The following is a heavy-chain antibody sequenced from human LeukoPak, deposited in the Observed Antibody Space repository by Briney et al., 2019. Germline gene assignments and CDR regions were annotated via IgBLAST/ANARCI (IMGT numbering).Heavy chain of an antibody. CDR1: GGTFSGYY. D-gene: IGHD5-24*01. V-gene: IGHV4-34*01. CDR2: SNDSGGT. J-gene: IGHJ3*02. CDR3: ARDSVLRWLQPGGAFDI. Sequence: SETLSLTCAVYGGTFSGYYWSWIRQPPGKRLEWVGESNDSGGTNYNPSLKSRVTISADKSKNQVSLKLTSVTAADTAVYYCARDSVLRWLQPGGAFDIWGQGTMVTVSS.